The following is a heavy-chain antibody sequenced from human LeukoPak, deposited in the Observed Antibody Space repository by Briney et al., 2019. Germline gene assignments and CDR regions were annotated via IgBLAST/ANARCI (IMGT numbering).Heavy chain of an antibody. V-gene: IGHV1-18*01. CDR3: ARDSADSGSYSSNPFDY. CDR1: GYTFTSYG. CDR2: ISAYNGNT. Sequence: ASVKVSCKASGYTFTSYGISWVRQAPGQGLEWMGWISAYNGNTNYAQKLQGRVTMTTDTSTSTAYMELRSLRSDDTAVYYCARDSADSGSYSSNPFDYWGQGTLVTVSS. J-gene: IGHJ4*02. D-gene: IGHD1-26*01.